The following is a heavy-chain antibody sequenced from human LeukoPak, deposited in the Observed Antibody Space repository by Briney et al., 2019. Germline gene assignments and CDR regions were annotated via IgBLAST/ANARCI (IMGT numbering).Heavy chain of an antibody. V-gene: IGHV3-30*02. CDR1: GFTFSSYG. D-gene: IGHD3-10*01. Sequence: GGSLRLSCAASGFTFSSYGMHWVRQAPGKGLEWVAFIRYDGSNKYYADSVKGRFTISRDNSKNTLYLQMNSLRAEDTAVYYCAKGRFGELEPYYFDYWGQGTLVTVSS. CDR2: IRYDGSNK. CDR3: AKGRFGELEPYYFDY. J-gene: IGHJ4*02.